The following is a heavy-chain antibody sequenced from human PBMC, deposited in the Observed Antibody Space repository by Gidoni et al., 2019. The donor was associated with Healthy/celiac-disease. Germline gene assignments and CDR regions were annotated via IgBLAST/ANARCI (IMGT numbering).Heavy chain of an antibody. D-gene: IGHD3-22*01. CDR3: ALTDSSGYFWGADDY. V-gene: IGHV2-26*01. CDR2: IFSNDEK. J-gene: IGHJ4*02. CDR1: GFSLSNARMG. Sequence: QVTLKESGPVLVKPTETLTLTCTVSGFSLSNARMGVSWIRQPPGKALEWLAHIFSNDEKSYSTSLKSRLTISKDTSKSQVVLTMTNMDPVDTATYYCALTDSSGYFWGADDYWGQGTLVTVSS.